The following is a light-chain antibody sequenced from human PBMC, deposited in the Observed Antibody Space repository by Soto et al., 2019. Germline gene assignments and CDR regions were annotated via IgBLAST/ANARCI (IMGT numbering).Light chain of an antibody. J-gene: IGKJ5*01. CDR2: DAT. CDR1: QTVDNF. Sequence: ELVLTQSPVIVSLSPGERAKISCRASQTVDNFLAWYQLKPCKAPRLLIYDATKRASGIPVRFTGSGSGTDFILTISNIEAQDVAIYYCQQRKKWPPITFGQGTRLENK. V-gene: IGKV3-11*01. CDR3: QQRKKWPPIT.